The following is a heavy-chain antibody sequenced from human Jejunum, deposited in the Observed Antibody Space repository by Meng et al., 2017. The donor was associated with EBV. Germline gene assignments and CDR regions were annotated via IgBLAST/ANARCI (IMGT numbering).Heavy chain of an antibody. J-gene: IGHJ4*02. D-gene: IGHD4-11*01. V-gene: IGHV4-4*02. CDR3: AKSNDYSLNS. Sequence: QLPEPGPGLVTPSGTLSLTCAVSGDSTRSSRWWSWVRQPPVKGLEWIGEMHPVGSTNYNPSLKSRVTISVDNSKNQFSLKLTSVTAADTAVYYCAKSNDYSLNSWGQGTLVTVFS. CDR2: MHPVGST. CDR1: GDSTRSSRW.